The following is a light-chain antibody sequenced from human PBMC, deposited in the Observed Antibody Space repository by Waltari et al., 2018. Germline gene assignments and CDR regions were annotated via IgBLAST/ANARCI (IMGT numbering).Light chain of an antibody. Sequence: QLVLTQSPSASASLGASVKLTCTLSSGHNSYAIAWHQQQPEKGPRYLMKLNSDGSHSKGDGIPDRCSGSSSGAERYLTISSRQSEDEADYYGQTWDSGTVVFGGGTKLTVL. CDR3: QTWDSGTVV. V-gene: IGLV4-69*01. CDR2: LNSDGSH. J-gene: IGLJ2*01. CDR1: SGHNSYA.